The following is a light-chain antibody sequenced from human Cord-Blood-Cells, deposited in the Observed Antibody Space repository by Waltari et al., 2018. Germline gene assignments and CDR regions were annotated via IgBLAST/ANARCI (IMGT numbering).Light chain of an antibody. CDR2: EVS. V-gene: IGLV2-14*01. CDR1: TSDFGGYNY. J-gene: IGLJ1*01. CDR3: SSYTSSSTLV. Sequence: QSALTQPASVSGSPGQSFTISCTGTTSDFGGYNYVSWYQQHPGKAPKLMIYEVSNRPSWVSNRFSGSKPGNTASLTISGLQAEDEADYYCSSYTSSSTLVFGTGTKVTVL.